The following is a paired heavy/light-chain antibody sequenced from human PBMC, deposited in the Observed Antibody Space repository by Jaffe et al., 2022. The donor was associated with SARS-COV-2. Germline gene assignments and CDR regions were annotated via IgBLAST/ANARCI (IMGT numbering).Heavy chain of an antibody. CDR2: IHYSGST. D-gene: IGHD6-6*01. J-gene: IGHJ4*02. V-gene: IGHV4-59*01. CDR1: GGSMTSYY. CDR3: ARAKKYSTSSGLDY. Sequence: QVQLQESGPGLVNPSETLSLTCTVSGGSMTSYYWSWVRQPPGKGLEWIGYIHYSGSTNYNPSLKSRVTMSIDTSQNQFSLKLSSVTAADTAVYYCARAKKYSTSSGLDYWGQGTLVTVSS.
Light chain of an antibody. J-gene: IGLJ1*01. V-gene: IGLV2-14*01. Sequence: QSALTQPASVSGSPGQSITISCTGTSSDVGGYNYVSWYQQHPGKAPKLMIYDVSNRPSGVSDRFSGSKSGNTASLTLSGLQAEDEADYYCSSYTSISTQVFGTGTKVTVL. CDR2: DVS. CDR1: SSDVGGYNY. CDR3: SSYTSISTQV.